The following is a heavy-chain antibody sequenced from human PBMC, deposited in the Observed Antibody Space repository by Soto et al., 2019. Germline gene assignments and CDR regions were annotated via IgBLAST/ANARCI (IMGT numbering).Heavy chain of an antibody. CDR3: ARSRITMVRGVMYYYYYMDV. V-gene: IGHV4-34*01. J-gene: IGHJ6*03. CDR2: INHSGST. Sequence: QVQLQQWGAGLLKPSETLSLTCAVYGGSFSGYYWSWIRQPPGKGLEWIGEINHSGSTNYNPSLKSRVTISVDTSKNQFSLKLSSVTAADTAVYYCARSRITMVRGVMYYYYYMDVWGKGTTVTVSS. D-gene: IGHD3-10*01. CDR1: GGSFSGYY.